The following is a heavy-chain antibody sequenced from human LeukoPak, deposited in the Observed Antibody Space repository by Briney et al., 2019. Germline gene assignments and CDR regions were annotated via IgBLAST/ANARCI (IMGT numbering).Heavy chain of an antibody. V-gene: IGHV3-30*02. D-gene: IGHD3-10*01. CDR2: IRNDGTKE. CDR3: VKALGGSGSY. CDR1: GFTFSGYG. Sequence: GGSLTLSCAASGFTFSGYGMSWVRQAPGKGLEWVAFIRNDGTKEYHADSVKGRFSISGDNPKNTLYLQMNSLSVEDTAIYYCVKALGGSGSYWGQGTSVIVSS. J-gene: IGHJ4*02.